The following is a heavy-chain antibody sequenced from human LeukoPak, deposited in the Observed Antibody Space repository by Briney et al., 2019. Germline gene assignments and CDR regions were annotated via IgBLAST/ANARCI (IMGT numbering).Heavy chain of an antibody. CDR1: GFTFSSYS. CDR3: AREVRAMTAYDAFDI. J-gene: IGHJ3*02. V-gene: IGHV3-48*01. D-gene: IGHD5-18*01. CDR2: ISSSSTI. Sequence: PGGSLRLSCAASGFTFSSYSMNWVRQAPGKGLEWVSYISSSSTIYYADSVKGRFTISRDNAKNSLYLQMNSLRAEDTAVYYCAREVRAMTAYDAFDIWGQGTMVTVSS.